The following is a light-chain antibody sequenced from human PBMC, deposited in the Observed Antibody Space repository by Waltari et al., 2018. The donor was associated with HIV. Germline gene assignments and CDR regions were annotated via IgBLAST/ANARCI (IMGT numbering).Light chain of an antibody. J-gene: IGLJ3*02. V-gene: IGLV4-69*01. Sequence: QLVLTPSASASASLGASVTLTCTLSSGYAASAFSCHQQQAEKGPRYLMKVNSDGSYSRGDGIPDRFSGSSSEAERYLTISSLQSEDEADYYCQTWDTGIRVFGGGTKLTVL. CDR2: VNSDGSY. CDR3: QTWDTGIRV. CDR1: SGYAASA.